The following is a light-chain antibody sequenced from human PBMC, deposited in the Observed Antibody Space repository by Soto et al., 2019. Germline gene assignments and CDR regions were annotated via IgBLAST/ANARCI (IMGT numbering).Light chain of an antibody. CDR1: QFMSVW. CDR3: QQYNSFPLT. Sequence: EIKVYQSPSTLSAYVGDRVTITCRASQFMSVWLAWYQQKPGTAPKLLIYKASSLESGVPTRFSGSGSGTEFTLTISSLQPDDSATYYCQQYNSFPLTFGPGTMVDVK. V-gene: IGKV1-5*03. J-gene: IGKJ3*01. CDR2: KAS.